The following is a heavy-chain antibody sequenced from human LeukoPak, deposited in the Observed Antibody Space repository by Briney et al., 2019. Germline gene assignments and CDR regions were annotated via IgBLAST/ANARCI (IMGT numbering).Heavy chain of an antibody. Sequence: PSETLSLTCIVSGDSITGYFWSWVRQSAGKGLEYIGRVYSSGSTHYNPSPKSRVTVSVDTSKNQFSLKLASVTAADTATYYCARESRVGTSLYLVYWGQGTLVTVSS. CDR2: VYSSGST. D-gene: IGHD1-26*01. V-gene: IGHV4-4*07. J-gene: IGHJ4*02. CDR1: GDSITGYF. CDR3: ARESRVGTSLYLVY.